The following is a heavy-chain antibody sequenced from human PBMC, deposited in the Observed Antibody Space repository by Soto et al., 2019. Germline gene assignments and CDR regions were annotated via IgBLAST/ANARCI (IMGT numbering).Heavy chain of an antibody. V-gene: IGHV5-51*01. CDR3: ARSPEPGGYSDYFNF. J-gene: IGHJ4*02. D-gene: IGHD3-22*01. CDR2: IYPGDSDT. CDR1: GYSFGNYW. Sequence: GESLKISCKASGYSFGNYWVAWVRQMPGKGLEWTGIIYPGDSDTRYSPSFQGQVTFSADKSILTAYLQWSSLKAADTAVYYCARSPEPGGYSDYFNFWGQGTLVTVSS.